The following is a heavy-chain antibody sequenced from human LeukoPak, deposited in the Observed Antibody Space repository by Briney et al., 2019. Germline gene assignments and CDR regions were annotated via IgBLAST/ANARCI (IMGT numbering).Heavy chain of an antibody. CDR3: ARDKGGSYSGGDYDAFDI. J-gene: IGHJ3*02. CDR1: GFIFSNYW. V-gene: IGHV3-7*01. D-gene: IGHD6-19*01. CDR2: IKRDGSDM. Sequence: GGSLRLSCAASGFIFSNYWMTWVRQAPGKGLEWVANIKRDGSDMYYVDSVKGRFTISRDNAKNSLFLQMNSLRAEDTAMYYCARDKGGSYSGGDYDAFDIWGQGTLVTVSS.